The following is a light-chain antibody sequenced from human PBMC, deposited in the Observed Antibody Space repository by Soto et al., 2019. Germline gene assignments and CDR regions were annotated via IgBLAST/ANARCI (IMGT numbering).Light chain of an antibody. J-gene: IGKJ4*01. V-gene: IGKV1-5*01. CDR2: DAS. CDR3: LQHYNYTRLT. Sequence: DIQMTQSPSTLSASVGDRVTITCRASQSISHFLAWYQQKPGKVPKLLIYDASNLGSGVPSRFSGSGSGTDFTLTISSLQPEDFAIYYCLQHYNYTRLTFGGGTKVDIK. CDR1: QSISHF.